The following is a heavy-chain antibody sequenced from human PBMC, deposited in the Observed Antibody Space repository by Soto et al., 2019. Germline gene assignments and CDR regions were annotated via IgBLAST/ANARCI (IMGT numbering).Heavy chain of an antibody. Sequence: SQTLSLTCAISGDSVSSNSAAWNWIRQSPSRGLEWLGRTYYRSKWYNDYAVSVKSRITINPDTSKNQFSLQLNSVTPEDTAVYYCARGNRRVTIFGVVPNWFDPWGQGTMVTVYS. CDR2: TYYRSKWYN. CDR1: GDSVSSNSAA. D-gene: IGHD3-3*01. J-gene: IGHJ5*02. CDR3: ARGNRRVTIFGVVPNWFDP. V-gene: IGHV6-1*01.